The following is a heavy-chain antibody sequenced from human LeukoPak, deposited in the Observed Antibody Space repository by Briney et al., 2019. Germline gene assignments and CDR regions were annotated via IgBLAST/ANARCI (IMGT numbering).Heavy chain of an antibody. CDR2: INQGGNEK. CDR3: ARDFGTTGYDPYDY. Sequence: GGSLRLSCAASGFTFNNYWMSWVRQAPGKGLEWVANINQGGNEKYYVDSVRGRFTISRDNAKNSLYLQMNSLRDEDTSVYYCARDFGTTGYDPYDYWGLGTLVTVSS. D-gene: IGHD3-9*01. V-gene: IGHV3-7*01. CDR1: GFTFNNYW. J-gene: IGHJ4*02.